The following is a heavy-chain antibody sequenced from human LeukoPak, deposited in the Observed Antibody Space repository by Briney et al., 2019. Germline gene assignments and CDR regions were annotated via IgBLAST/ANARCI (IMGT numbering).Heavy chain of an antibody. CDR2: IYSGDSA. CDR3: ARVFWEKDGFIGAFDI. J-gene: IGHJ3*02. D-gene: IGHD3-3*01. CDR1: GLTVSGNY. V-gene: IGHV3-66*01. Sequence: GGSLTLSCAASGLTVSGNYMSWVRQAPGKGLEWVSIIYSGDSAYYATSVKCRFTISRDNSKNTLYLQMNSLRAEDTAVYYSARVFWEKDGFIGAFDIWGQGTMVTVSS.